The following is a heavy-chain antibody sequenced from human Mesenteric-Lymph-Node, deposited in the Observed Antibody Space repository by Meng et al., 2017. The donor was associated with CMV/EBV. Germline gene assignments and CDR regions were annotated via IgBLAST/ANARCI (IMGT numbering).Heavy chain of an antibody. CDR1: GYMFTTYW. Sequence: GESLKISCKGSGYMFTTYWIGWVRQMTGKGLEWMGIIYPDDSNTIYSPSFQGQVTISGDKSISTAYLQLNSLKASDTAIYYCARGSTGTLDNFYGMDVWGQGTTVTVSS. CDR3: ARGSTGTLDNFYGMDV. D-gene: IGHD1-1*01. J-gene: IGHJ6*02. V-gene: IGHV5-51*01. CDR2: IYPDDSNT.